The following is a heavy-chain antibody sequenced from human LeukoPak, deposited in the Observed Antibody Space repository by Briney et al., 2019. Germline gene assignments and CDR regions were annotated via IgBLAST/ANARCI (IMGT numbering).Heavy chain of an antibody. CDR2: IIPIFDTA. Sequence: GASVKVSCKASGGTFSSYAISWVRQAPGQGLEWMGGIIPIFDTANYAQKFQGRVTITADASTSTAYMELSSLRSEDTAVYYCARGGGYSGYEDYWGQGALGTVSS. J-gene: IGHJ4*02. CDR1: GGTFSSYA. D-gene: IGHD5-12*01. CDR3: ARGGGYSGYEDY. V-gene: IGHV1-69*01.